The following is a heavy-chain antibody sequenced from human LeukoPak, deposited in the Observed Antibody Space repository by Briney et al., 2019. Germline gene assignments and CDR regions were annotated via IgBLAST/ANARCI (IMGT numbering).Heavy chain of an antibody. CDR3: ARDHAPDFWSGYFDY. CDR2: ISGSGGST. Sequence: GGSLRPSCAASGFTFSSYAMSWVRQAPGKGLEWVSAISGSGGSTYYADSVKGRFTISRDNSKNTLYLQMNSLRAEDTAVYYCARDHAPDFWSGYFDYWGQGTLVTVSS. D-gene: IGHD3-3*01. V-gene: IGHV3-23*01. CDR1: GFTFSSYA. J-gene: IGHJ4*02.